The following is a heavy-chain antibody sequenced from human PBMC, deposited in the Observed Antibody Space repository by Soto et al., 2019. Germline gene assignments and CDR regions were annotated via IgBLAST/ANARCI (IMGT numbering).Heavy chain of an antibody. Sequence: VESGGGSVQPGGSLRLSCVGSGFTFSRYSMNWVRQAPGKGLEWISHISGSGYTKYYADSVRGRFNISRDNANMSLYLQLNSLIDDDTAVYYCARGDDFSYFDPWGQGILVTVSS. CDR3: ARGDDFSYFDP. CDR1: GFTFSRYS. D-gene: IGHD3-3*01. CDR2: ISGSGYTK. V-gene: IGHV3-48*02. J-gene: IGHJ5*02.